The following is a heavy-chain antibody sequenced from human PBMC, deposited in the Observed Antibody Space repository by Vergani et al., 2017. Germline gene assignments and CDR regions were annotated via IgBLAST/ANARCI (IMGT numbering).Heavy chain of an antibody. CDR2: ISGSGGST. CDR3: ANLPIKAARAPSDY. CDR1: GFTFSSYA. Sequence: EVQLLESGGGLVQPGGSLRLSCAASGFTFSSYAMSWVRQAPGKGLEWVSAISGSGGSTYYADSVKGRFTISRDNCKNTLYLQMNHLRAEDTAVYYLANLPIKAARAPSDYWGQGTLVTVSS. D-gene: IGHD6-6*01. J-gene: IGHJ4*02. V-gene: IGHV3-23*01.